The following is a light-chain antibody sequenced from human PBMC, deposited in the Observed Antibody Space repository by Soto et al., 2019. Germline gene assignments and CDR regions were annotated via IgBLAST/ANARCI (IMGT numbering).Light chain of an antibody. CDR3: QERSNWPRFT. V-gene: IGKV3-11*01. J-gene: IGKJ3*01. Sequence: EIVLTQSPATLPLSPGERATLSCRASQSVSSYLAWYQQKPGQAPRLLMYDVSNRATGIPARFSGSGSGIDFTLTISSLEAEDFAIYYCQERSNWPRFTFGPVTTVDMK. CDR1: QSVSSY. CDR2: DVS.